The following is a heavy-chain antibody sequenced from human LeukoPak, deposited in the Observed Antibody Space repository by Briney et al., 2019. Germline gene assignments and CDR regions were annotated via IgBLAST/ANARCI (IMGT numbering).Heavy chain of an antibody. CDR3: ATGDSRQFDY. Sequence: SETLSLTCAVYGGSFSGYYWSWIRQPPGKGLEWIGEINHSGSTNYNPSLKSRVTISVDTSKNQFSLKLSSVTAADTAVYYCATGDSRQFDYWGQGTLVTVSS. J-gene: IGHJ4*02. V-gene: IGHV4-34*01. CDR2: INHSGST. CDR1: GGSFSGYY. D-gene: IGHD4-17*01.